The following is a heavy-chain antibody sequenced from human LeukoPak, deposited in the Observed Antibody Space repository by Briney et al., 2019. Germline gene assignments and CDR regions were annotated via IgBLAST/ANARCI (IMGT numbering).Heavy chain of an antibody. V-gene: IGHV4-59*01. CDR2: IYYSGST. CDR3: ARVTYTNAWT. D-gene: IGHD6-19*01. J-gene: IGHJ5*02. CDR1: VGSISSYY. Sequence: SETLSLTCTVSVGSISSYYGSWIRHPPGKGLEWIGYIYYSGSTNYNPSLQSRVTISVDTSTTPFSLKLSCVTAADTAVYYCARVTYTNAWTWGQGNLVTVSS.